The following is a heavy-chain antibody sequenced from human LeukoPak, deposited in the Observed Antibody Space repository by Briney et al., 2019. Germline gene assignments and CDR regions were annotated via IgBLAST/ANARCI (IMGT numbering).Heavy chain of an antibody. CDR2: INPNSGGT. V-gene: IGHV1-2*02. CDR1: GYTFTGYY. D-gene: IGHD6-19*01. J-gene: IGHJ6*03. CDR3: ARAVAWAGYYYYYMDV. Sequence: ASVKVSCKASGYTFTGYYMHWVRQAPGQGPEWMGWINPNSGGTNYAQKFQGRVTMTRDASISTAYMELSRLRSDDTAVYYCARAVAWAGYYYYYMDVWGKGTTVTVSS.